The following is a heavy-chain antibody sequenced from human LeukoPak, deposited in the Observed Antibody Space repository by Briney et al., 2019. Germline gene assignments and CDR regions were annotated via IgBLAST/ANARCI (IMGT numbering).Heavy chain of an antibody. J-gene: IGHJ6*02. D-gene: IGHD2-21*01. CDR3: ARAIYYYGMDV. V-gene: IGHV4-61*09. Sequence: SETLSLTCTVSGGSINSGSYYWNWIRQSAGKGLEWIGHIHTTGTTNCNPSLKSRVTTSLDTSKNQFSLKLSSVTAADTAVYYCARAIYYYGMDVWGQGTTVTVSS. CDR1: GGSINSGSYY. CDR2: IHTTGTT.